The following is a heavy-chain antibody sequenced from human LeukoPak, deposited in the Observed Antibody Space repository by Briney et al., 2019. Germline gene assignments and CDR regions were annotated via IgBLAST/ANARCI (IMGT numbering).Heavy chain of an antibody. Sequence: PGSSLRLSCAASGFYFTSYGMHYVRQAPGKRLEWVAVIWYDGTNKYYADSVKGRFTISRDTSNNMLYLQMNSLRAEDTAVYYCARVSESGNSDYWGQGTLVTVSS. CDR2: IWYDGTNK. CDR1: GFYFTSYG. CDR3: ARVSESGNSDY. V-gene: IGHV3-33*01. D-gene: IGHD4-23*01. J-gene: IGHJ4*02.